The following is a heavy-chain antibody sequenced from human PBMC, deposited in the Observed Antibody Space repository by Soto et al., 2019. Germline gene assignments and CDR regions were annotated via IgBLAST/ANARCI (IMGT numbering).Heavy chain of an antibody. V-gene: IGHV3-23*01. Sequence: PGGSLRLSCAASGFTFSNYGMNWVRQAPGKGLEWVSGISESGGSTYYADSVKGRFTLSRDNSKNTLYLQVDSLRPDDTAVYYCARRSYCSSTSCDKFFDYWGQGTLVTVSS. J-gene: IGHJ4*02. D-gene: IGHD2-2*02. CDR1: GFTFSNYG. CDR3: ARRSYCSSTSCDKFFDY. CDR2: ISESGGST.